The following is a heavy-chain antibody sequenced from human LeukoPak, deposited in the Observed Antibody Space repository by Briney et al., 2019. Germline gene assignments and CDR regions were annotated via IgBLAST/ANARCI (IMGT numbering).Heavy chain of an antibody. Sequence: GGSLRLSCVASGFTFNNYAMHWVRQAPGKGLEWVGRIKSKTDGGTTDYAAPVKGRFTISRDDSKNTLYLQMNSLKTEDTAVYYCSTTYYYDSSEGYWGQGTLVTVSS. CDR1: GFTFNNYA. D-gene: IGHD3-22*01. V-gene: IGHV3-15*07. J-gene: IGHJ4*02. CDR2: IKSKTDGGTT. CDR3: STTYYYDSSEGY.